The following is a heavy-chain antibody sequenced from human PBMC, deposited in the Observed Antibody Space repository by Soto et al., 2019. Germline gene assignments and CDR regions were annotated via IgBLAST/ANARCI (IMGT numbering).Heavy chain of an antibody. D-gene: IGHD2-21*01. Sequence: ETLSRTCTVSGGSLTSSDHYWIWLRQPPGKGLEWISSIYYSGTTNYNPSLKSRVTISLDKSKNNFSLKKNSVSAADTAVYYCAREVIAPPICFVPWGQG. J-gene: IGHJ5*02. CDR2: IYYSGTT. V-gene: IGHV4-61*08. CDR3: AREVIAPPICFVP. CDR1: GGSLTSSDHY.